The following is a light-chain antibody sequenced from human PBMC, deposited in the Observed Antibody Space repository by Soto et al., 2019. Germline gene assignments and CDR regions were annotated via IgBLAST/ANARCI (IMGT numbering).Light chain of an antibody. J-gene: IGLJ3*02. V-gene: IGLV1-44*01. CDR1: TSNLGGNT. CDR3: AAWVDRLNAGV. Sequence: QSVLTQPPSVSGTPGHKVSISCSGSTSNLGGNTVNWYQQLPGTAPKLLIYTNNQRPSGVPDRFSGSKYGTSAPLAISGRRSEGEADFYWAAWVDRLNAGVFGGGTNLTVL. CDR2: TNN.